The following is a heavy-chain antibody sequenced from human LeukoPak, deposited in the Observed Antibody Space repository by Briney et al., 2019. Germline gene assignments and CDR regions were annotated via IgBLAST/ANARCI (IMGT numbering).Heavy chain of an antibody. Sequence: SQTLSLTCTVSGGSINNGGYYWSWIRQHPGKGLEWIGYIYYSGSTYYNPSLKSRVTISVDTSKNQFSLKLSSVTAADTAVYYCASSGCSSTSCLATPYWGQGTLVTVSS. CDR2: IYYSGST. CDR3: ASSGCSSTSCLATPY. J-gene: IGHJ4*02. CDR1: GGSINNGGYY. D-gene: IGHD2-2*01. V-gene: IGHV4-31*03.